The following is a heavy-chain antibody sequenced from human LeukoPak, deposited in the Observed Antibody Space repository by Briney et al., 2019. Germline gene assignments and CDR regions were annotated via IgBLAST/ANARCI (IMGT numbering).Heavy chain of an antibody. CDR2: IIPVLDIA. Sequence: SVKVSCKPSGGTFSSYAISWVRQAPGQGLEWMGRIIPVLDIANYAQKFQGRVTITADKSTSTAYMELSSLRSEDTAMYYCARETMVPRPDDAFDIWGQGTMVTVSS. J-gene: IGHJ3*02. CDR1: GGTFSSYA. D-gene: IGHD4-23*01. CDR3: ARETMVPRPDDAFDI. V-gene: IGHV1-69*04.